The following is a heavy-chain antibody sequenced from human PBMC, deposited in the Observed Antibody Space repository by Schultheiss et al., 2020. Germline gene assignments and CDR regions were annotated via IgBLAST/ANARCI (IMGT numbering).Heavy chain of an antibody. J-gene: IGHJ4*02. D-gene: IGHD3-10*01. V-gene: IGHV4-4*07. Sequence: SETLSLTCTVSGGSNSRYYWNWIRQPAGKGLEWVGRIYSSGSTNYNPSLKSRVTMSVDMSKNQFSLKLSSVTAADAAVYYCAREQELWFGELFLDYWGQGALVTVSS. CDR3: AREQELWFGELFLDY. CDR1: GGSNSRYY. CDR2: IYSSGST.